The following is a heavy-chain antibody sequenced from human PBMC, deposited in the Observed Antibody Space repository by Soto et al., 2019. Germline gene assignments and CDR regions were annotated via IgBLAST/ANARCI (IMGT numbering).Heavy chain of an antibody. CDR2: ISGSGGST. CDR1: GFTFSSYA. J-gene: IGHJ4*02. V-gene: IGHV3-23*01. D-gene: IGHD6-13*01. CDR3: ARRGPGTYFDD. Sequence: EVQLLESGGGLVQPGGSLRPSCAASGFTFSSYAMNWVRQAPGKGLEWVSVISGSGGSTYYADSVKGRFTISRDNSKNTLYLQMNSLRAEATAVYYCARRGPGTYFDDWGQGTLVTASS.